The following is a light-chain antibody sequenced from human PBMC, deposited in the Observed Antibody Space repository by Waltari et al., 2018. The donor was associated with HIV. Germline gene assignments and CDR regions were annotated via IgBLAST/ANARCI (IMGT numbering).Light chain of an antibody. CDR2: DVT. J-gene: IGLJ2*01. V-gene: IGLV2-14*03. CDR3: SSYTTSNTVV. CDR1: RSDISSYAF. Sequence: QSALTQPASVSGSPGQSITIPCPGTRSDISSYAFLPCYQKHPAKAPKLLIYDVTARPSGVSRRFSGSKSGSTASLTISSIQADDEADYYCSSYTTSNTVVFGPGTKLSVL.